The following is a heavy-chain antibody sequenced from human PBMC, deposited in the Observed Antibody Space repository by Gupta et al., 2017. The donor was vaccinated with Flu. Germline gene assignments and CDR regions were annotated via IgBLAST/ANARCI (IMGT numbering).Heavy chain of an antibody. D-gene: IGHD6-6*01. V-gene: IGHV3-21*01. CDR2: ISSSSSYI. J-gene: IGHJ4*02. Sequence: VRQAPGKGLELVSSISSSSSYIYYADSVKGRFTISRDNAKNSLYLLMNSLRAEDTAVYYCARRGDTSSSGNDYWGQGALVTVSS. CDR3: ARRGDTSSSGNDY.